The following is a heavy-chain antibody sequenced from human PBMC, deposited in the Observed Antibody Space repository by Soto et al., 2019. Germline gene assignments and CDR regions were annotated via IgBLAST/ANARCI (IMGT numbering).Heavy chain of an antibody. D-gene: IGHD6-19*01. CDR2: ILYDGNNK. CDR3: ARDGNRSPTLGRVSAVATLVDSYFDL. V-gene: IGHV3-30-3*01. J-gene: IGHJ2*01. CDR1: GFIFSSYS. Sequence: QVQLVESGGGVVQPGRSLRLSCAASGFIFSSYSMHWVRQAPGKGLEWVAVILYDGNNKYYADSVKGRFTISIDNFKNTLYLQMNSLRAVDTAVYYCARDGNRSPTLGRVSAVATLVDSYFDLWGRGTLVTVSS.